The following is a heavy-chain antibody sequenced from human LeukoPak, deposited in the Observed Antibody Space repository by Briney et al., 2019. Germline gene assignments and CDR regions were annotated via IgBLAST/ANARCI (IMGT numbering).Heavy chain of an antibody. D-gene: IGHD3-9*01. V-gene: IGHV7-4-1*02. CDR2: INTNTGNP. J-gene: IGHJ1*01. CDR1: GYTFTSYA. CDR3: ARGGLTGYYNGPAEYFQH. Sequence: ASVKVSCKASGYTFTSYAMNWVRQAPGQGLEWMGWINTNTGNPTYAQGFTGRFVFSLDTSVSTAYLQISSLKAEDTAMCYCARGGLTGYYNGPAEYFQHWGQGTLVTVSS.